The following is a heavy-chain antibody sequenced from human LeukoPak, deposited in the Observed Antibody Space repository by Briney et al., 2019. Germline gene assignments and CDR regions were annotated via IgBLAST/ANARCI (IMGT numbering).Heavy chain of an antibody. Sequence: GGSLRFSCAASGFTVSSNYMSWVRQAPGKGLEWVSVIYSGGSTDYKDSVKDRFIISRDNSKNTLYLQMNSLRAEDTAVYYCVKEMATMNAFDIWGQGTMVTVSS. V-gene: IGHV3-66*01. J-gene: IGHJ3*02. CDR3: VKEMATMNAFDI. CDR1: GFTVSSNY. D-gene: IGHD5-24*01. CDR2: IYSGGST.